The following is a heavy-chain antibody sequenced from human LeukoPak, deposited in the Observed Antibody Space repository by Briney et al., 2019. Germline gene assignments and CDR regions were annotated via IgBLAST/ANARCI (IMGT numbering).Heavy chain of an antibody. Sequence: SVKVSCKAFGGTFSSNAISWVRQAPGQGLEWMGRIIPILGIANYAQKFQGRVTITADKSTSTAYMELSSLRSEDTAVYYCATLQLWSESRYYYMDVWGKGTTVTVSS. J-gene: IGHJ6*03. CDR1: GGTFSSNA. CDR2: IIPILGIA. CDR3: ATLQLWSESRYYYMDV. D-gene: IGHD5-18*01. V-gene: IGHV1-69*04.